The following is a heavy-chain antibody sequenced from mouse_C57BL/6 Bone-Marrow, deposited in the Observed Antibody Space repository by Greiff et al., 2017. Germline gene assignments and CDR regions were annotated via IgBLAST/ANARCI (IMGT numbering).Heavy chain of an antibody. V-gene: IGHV2-9-1*01. J-gene: IGHJ4*01. Sequence: VQRVESGPGLVAPSQSLSITCTVSGFSLTSYAISWVRQPPGKGLEWLGVIWTGGGTNYNSALKSRLSISKDNSKGQVFLKMNSLQTDDKARYYCARKGYYGSSYDYYAMDYWGQGTSVTVSS. D-gene: IGHD1-1*01. CDR1: GFSLTSYA. CDR3: ARKGYYGSSYDYYAMDY. CDR2: IWTGGGT.